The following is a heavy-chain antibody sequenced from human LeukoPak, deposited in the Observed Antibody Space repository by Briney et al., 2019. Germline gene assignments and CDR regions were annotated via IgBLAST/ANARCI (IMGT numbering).Heavy chain of an antibody. V-gene: IGHV3-30*02. J-gene: IGHJ4*02. Sequence: GGSLRLSCAASGFTFSSYGMHWVRQTPGKGLEWVAFIRYDGSNKFYADSVKGRFTISRDNSKNALYLQMNSLRAEDTAVYYCAKDRLSITGYFDYWGQGTLVTVSS. D-gene: IGHD1-20*01. CDR2: IRYDGSNK. CDR1: GFTFSSYG. CDR3: AKDRLSITGYFDY.